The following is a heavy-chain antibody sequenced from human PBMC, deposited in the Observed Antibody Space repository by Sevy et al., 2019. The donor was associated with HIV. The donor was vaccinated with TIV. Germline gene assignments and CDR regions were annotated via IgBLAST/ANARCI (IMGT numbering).Heavy chain of an antibody. CDR2: IWSDGRFE. J-gene: IGHJ4*02. V-gene: IGHV3-33*01. CDR1: GFTFSNYA. CDR3: ARGGYYYDNAAYYALDS. D-gene: IGHD3-22*01. Sequence: GGSLRLSCAATGFTFSNYAMHWVRQTPGKGLEWVAIIWSDGRFENHGDSVKGRLTISRDNSKNTLYLQMNNVGVEDTAVYYCARGGYYYDNAAYYALDSWGQGTLVTVSS.